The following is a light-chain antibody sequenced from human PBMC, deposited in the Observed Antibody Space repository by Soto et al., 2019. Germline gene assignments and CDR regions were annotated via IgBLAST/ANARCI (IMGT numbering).Light chain of an antibody. CDR1: SGSIASNY. CDR2: EDN. V-gene: IGLV6-57*02. J-gene: IGLJ2*01. CDR3: QSYDSSSHVV. Sequence: NFMLTQPHSVSESPGKTVTISCTGSSGSIASNYVQWYQQRPGSAPTTVIYEDNQRPSGVPDRFSGSIDSSSNSASLTISGLKTEDEADYYCQSYDSSSHVVFGGWTKLTVL.